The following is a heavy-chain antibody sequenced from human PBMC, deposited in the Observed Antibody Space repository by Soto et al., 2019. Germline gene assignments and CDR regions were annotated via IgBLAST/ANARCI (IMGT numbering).Heavy chain of an antibody. V-gene: IGHV4-39*02. CDR1: GGSIATSSYF. CDR3: SRRAPEEFDP. Sequence: PSETLSLTCTVSGGSIATSSYFWAWIRRPPGKGLEWIGSIDYRGTIYNNPSLKSRVTISVDTSKNHFSLKLDSVTAADTALYYCSRRAPEEFDPWGQGTLVTVSS. CDR2: IDYRGTI. J-gene: IGHJ5*02.